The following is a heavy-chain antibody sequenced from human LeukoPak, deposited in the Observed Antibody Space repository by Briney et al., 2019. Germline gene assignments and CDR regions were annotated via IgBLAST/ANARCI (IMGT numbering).Heavy chain of an antibody. D-gene: IGHD3-3*01. Sequence: SETLSLTCTVSGGSISSYYWSWIRQPPGKGLEWIGYIYYSGSTNYNPSLKSRVTISVDTSKNQFSLKLSSVTAADTAVYYCAREERFLEWLSPYYFDYWGQGTLVTVSS. CDR1: GGSISSYY. V-gene: IGHV4-59*12. J-gene: IGHJ4*02. CDR3: AREERFLEWLSPYYFDY. CDR2: IYYSGST.